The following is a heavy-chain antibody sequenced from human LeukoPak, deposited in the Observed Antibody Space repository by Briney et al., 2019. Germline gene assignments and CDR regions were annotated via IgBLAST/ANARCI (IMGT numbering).Heavy chain of an antibody. CDR3: ARNPSTSIRYYYYYMDV. CDR2: IIPIFGTA. D-gene: IGHD3-3*02. V-gene: IGHV1-69*05. Sequence: SVKVSCKASGGTFSSYTISWVRQAPGQGLEWMGGIIPIFGTANYAQKFQGRVTITTDESTSTAYMELSSLRSEDTAVYYCARNPSTSIRYYYYYMDVWGKGTTVTVSS. J-gene: IGHJ6*03. CDR1: GGTFSSYT.